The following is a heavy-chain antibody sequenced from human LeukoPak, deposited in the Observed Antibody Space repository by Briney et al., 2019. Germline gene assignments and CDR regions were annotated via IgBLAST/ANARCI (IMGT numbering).Heavy chain of an antibody. Sequence: SETLSLTCTVSGGSMSGYYWSWIRQPPGKGLEWIGYVYYSGSTYYNPSFESRVTISLDTSKNQFSLKLSSVTTADAAVYYCARGRDGYSVWGQGTLVTVSS. J-gene: IGHJ4*02. CDR2: VYYSGST. V-gene: IGHV4-59*01. D-gene: IGHD5-24*01. CDR3: ARGRDGYSV. CDR1: GGSMSGYY.